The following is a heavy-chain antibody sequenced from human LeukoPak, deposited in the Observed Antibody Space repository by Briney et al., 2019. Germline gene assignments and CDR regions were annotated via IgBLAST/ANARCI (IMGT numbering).Heavy chain of an antibody. J-gene: IGHJ6*02. CDR3: ARGGTDSSSWSYYYYYYGMDV. CDR2: IYTSGST. CDR1: GGSISSYY. Sequence: SETLSLTCTVSGGSISSYYWSWIRQPAGKGLEWIGRIYTSGSTNYNPSLKSRLTMSVDTSKNQFSLKLSSVTAADTAVYYCARGGTDSSSWSYYYYYYGMDVWGQGTTVTVSS. V-gene: IGHV4-4*07. D-gene: IGHD6-13*01.